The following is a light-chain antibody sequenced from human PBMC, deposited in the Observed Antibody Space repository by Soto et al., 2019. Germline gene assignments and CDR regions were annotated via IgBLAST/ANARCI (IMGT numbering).Light chain of an antibody. J-gene: IGKJ3*01. Sequence: DIVMTQSPLSLPVTPGEPASISCRSSQSLLHSNGYTYLDWYLQKPGQSPQLLIYLGSNRASGVPDRCSGSGSGTDFTLKISRVEAEDVGVYYCMQALQTPFTFCPGTKVDIK. CDR1: QSLLHSNGYTY. CDR2: LGS. CDR3: MQALQTPFT. V-gene: IGKV2-28*01.